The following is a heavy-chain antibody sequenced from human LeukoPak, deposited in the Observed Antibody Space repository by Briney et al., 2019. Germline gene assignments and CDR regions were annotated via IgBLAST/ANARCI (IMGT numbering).Heavy chain of an antibody. CDR1: GFTFSSYE. D-gene: IGHD6-19*01. J-gene: IGHJ4*02. V-gene: IGHV3-48*03. CDR3: ARGRHSSG. CDR2: ISSDGYTM. Sequence: PGGSLRLSCAASGFTFSSYETNWVRRAPGKGLEWVSYISSDGYTMYYADSVKGRFTISRDNAKNSLSLQMNSLRAEDTAVYYCARGRHSSGWGEGTLVTVSS.